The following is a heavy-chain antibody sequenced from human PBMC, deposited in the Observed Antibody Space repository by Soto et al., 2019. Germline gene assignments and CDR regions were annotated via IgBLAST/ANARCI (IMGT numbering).Heavy chain of an antibody. CDR1: GYTFFTYD. CDR3: ARHHGPTTSENWFDP. V-gene: IGHV1-18*01. Sequence: ASVKVSCKASGYTFFTYDISWVRQAPGQGLEWMGWISTYSGDTKYAQKFQGRVTMTTDTSTTTAYLELRSLRSDDTAVYYCARHHGPTTSENWFDPWGQGTLVTV. D-gene: IGHD5-12*01. J-gene: IGHJ5*02. CDR2: ISTYSGDT.